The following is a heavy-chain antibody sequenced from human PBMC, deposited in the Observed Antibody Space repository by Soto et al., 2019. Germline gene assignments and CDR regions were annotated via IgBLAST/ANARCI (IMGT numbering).Heavy chain of an antibody. Sequence: GSLLLPCSAPGFSFGSYALSWVRQAPGKGLEWVSTISGSDGKTFYADSVKGRFSISRDTSQNTLYLQMNSLRADDTAIYYCARWSYLDYWGQGTRVTVYS. CDR1: GFSFGSYA. CDR3: ARWSYLDY. J-gene: IGHJ4*02. CDR2: ISGSDGKT. D-gene: IGHD3-3*01. V-gene: IGHV3-23*01.